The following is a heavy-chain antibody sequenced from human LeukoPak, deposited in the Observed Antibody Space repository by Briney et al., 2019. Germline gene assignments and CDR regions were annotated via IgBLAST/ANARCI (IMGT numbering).Heavy chain of an antibody. CDR2: IYYSGST. V-gene: IGHV4-39*01. Sequence: SETLSLTCTVSGGSISSSSYYWGWIRQPPGKGLEWIGSIYYSGSTYYNPSLKSRVTISVDTSKNQFSLKLSSVTAADTAAYYCARRNIKGYYYYYMDVWGKGTTVTVSS. D-gene: IGHD4-11*01. J-gene: IGHJ6*03. CDR3: ARRNIKGYYYYYMDV. CDR1: GGSISSSSYY.